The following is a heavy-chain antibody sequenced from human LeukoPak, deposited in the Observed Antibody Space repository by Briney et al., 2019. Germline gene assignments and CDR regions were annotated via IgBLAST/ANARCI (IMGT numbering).Heavy chain of an antibody. V-gene: IGHV3-9*01. D-gene: IGHD3-3*01. CDR2: ISWSSGII. CDR3: AKDTGSPADAITMEDNAFDI. J-gene: IGHJ3*02. CDR1: GFIFDDHG. Sequence: PGGSLRLSCAAPGFIFDDHGMHWVRQAPGKGLEWVSGISWSSGIIGYADSVKGRFTISRDNAKNSLDLQMESLRAEDTAVYYCAKDTGSPADAITMEDNAFDIWGQGTMVTVSS.